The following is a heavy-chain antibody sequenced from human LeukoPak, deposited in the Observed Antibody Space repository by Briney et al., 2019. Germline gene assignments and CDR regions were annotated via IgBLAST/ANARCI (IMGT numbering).Heavy chain of an antibody. D-gene: IGHD3-3*01. CDR2: IYYSGST. J-gene: IGHJ6*03. CDR3: AREPRAPGFLEWLPMTGYYYYYYMDV. V-gene: IGHV4-39*07. Sequence: PSEALSLTCTVSGGSISSSSYYWGWIRQPPGKGLEWIGSIYYSGSTYYNPSLKSRVTISVDTSKNQFSLKLSSVTAADTAVYYCAREPRAPGFLEWLPMTGYYYYYYMDVWGKGTTVTVSS. CDR1: GGSISSSSYY.